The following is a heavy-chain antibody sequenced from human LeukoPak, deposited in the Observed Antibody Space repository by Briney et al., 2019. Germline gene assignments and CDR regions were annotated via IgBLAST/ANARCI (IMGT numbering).Heavy chain of an antibody. J-gene: IGHJ3*02. D-gene: IGHD1-1*01. V-gene: IGHV1-58*01. CDR1: GFSFTNSA. CDR3: AADSRQLQPHDAFDI. CDR2: IVVGSGNT. Sequence: SVTVSCKASGFSFTNSAVQWVRQARGQRLEWIGWIVVGSGNTNYAQKFQERVTIARDRSTSTAYLELSSLRSEDTAVYYCAADSRQLQPHDAFDIWGQGTMVTVSS.